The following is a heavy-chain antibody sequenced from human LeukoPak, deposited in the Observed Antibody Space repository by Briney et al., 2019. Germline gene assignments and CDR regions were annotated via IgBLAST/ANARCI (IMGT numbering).Heavy chain of an antibody. CDR2: IYTSGST. D-gene: IGHD2-2*03. CDR1: GGSISSYY. V-gene: IGHV4-4*07. CDR3: ARDGIGYCSSTSCYSFDYYMDV. J-gene: IGHJ6*03. Sequence: SETLSLTCTVSGGSISSYYWSWIRQPAGKGLEWIGRIYTSGSTNYNPSLKSRVTISVDTSKNQFSLKLSSVTAADTAVYYCARDGIGYCSSTSCYSFDYYMDVWGKGTTVTVSS.